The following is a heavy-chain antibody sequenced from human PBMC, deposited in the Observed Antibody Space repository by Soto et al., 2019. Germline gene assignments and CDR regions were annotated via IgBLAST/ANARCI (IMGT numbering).Heavy chain of an antibody. CDR3: ARRRYCSGGSCYSLGYSMDV. CDR2: IIPIFGTA. CDR1: GGTFSSYA. V-gene: IGHV1-69*01. Sequence: QVQLVQSGAEVKKPGSSVKVSCKASGGTFSSYAISWVRQAPGQGLEWMGGIIPIFGTANYAQKFQGRVTITADESTSTAYMELSSLRSEDTAVYYCARRRYCSGGSCYSLGYSMDVWGQGTTVTVSS. D-gene: IGHD2-15*01. J-gene: IGHJ6*02.